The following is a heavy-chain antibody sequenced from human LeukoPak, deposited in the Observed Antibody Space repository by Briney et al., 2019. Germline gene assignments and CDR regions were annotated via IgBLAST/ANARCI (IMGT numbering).Heavy chain of an antibody. V-gene: IGHV4-59*01. D-gene: IGHD1-26*01. CDR1: GGSISSDY. J-gene: IGHJ4*02. CDR3: AKGRTWGAGIFDY. CDR2: MYNSGST. Sequence: SETLSLTCTVSGGSISSDYWSWIRQPPGKGLEWIGYMYNSGSTNYNPSLKSRVTISVDMSKNQFSLRMSSVTAADTALYHCAKGRTWGAGIFDYWGQVTLVTVSS.